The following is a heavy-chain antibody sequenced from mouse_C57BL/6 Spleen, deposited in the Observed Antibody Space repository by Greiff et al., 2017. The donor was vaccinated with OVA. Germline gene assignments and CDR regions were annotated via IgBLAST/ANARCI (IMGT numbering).Heavy chain of an antibody. CDR1: GYTFTSYW. CDR2: IYPGSGST. CDR3: ARRKNYYGSSLFDY. Sequence: QVQLQQPGAELVKPGASVKMSCKASGYTFTSYWITWVKQRPGQGLEWIGDIYPGSGSTNYNEKFKSKATLTVDTSSSTAYMQLSSLTSDDSAVYYCARRKNYYGSSLFDYWGQGTTLTVSS. D-gene: IGHD1-1*01. V-gene: IGHV1-55*01. J-gene: IGHJ2*01.